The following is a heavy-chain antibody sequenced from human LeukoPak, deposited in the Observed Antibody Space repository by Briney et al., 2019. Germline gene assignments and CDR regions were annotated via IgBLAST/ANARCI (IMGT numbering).Heavy chain of an antibody. J-gene: IGHJ3*02. CDR1: GFTISSYR. D-gene: IGHD5-18*01. V-gene: IGHV3-74*01. CDR2: INSDASTT. Sequence: PGGTLRLSCAASGFTISSYRMHWVRQAPGKGLVWISFINSDASTTAYADSVKGRFTISRDNAKNTLYLQMNSLRVEDTAVYYCARDMNVDTAMDIWGQGTLVTVSS. CDR3: ARDMNVDTAMDI.